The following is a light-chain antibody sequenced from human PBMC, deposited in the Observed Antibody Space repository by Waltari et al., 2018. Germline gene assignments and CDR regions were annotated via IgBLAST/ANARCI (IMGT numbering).Light chain of an antibody. CDR3: QQYNRWPPIT. V-gene: IGKV3-15*01. CDR1: LSIADN. CDR2: GAS. J-gene: IGKJ5*01. Sequence: VMTQSPAPLSVSPGERATLSCRASLSIADNLAWYQQKRGQAPRLLIYGASTRATGIPARFTGRGSGTDFTLTISSLQSEDSAVYYCQQYNRWPPITFGQGTRLEI.